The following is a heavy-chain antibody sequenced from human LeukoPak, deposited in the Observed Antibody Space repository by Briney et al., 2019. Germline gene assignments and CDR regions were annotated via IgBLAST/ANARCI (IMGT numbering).Heavy chain of an antibody. J-gene: IGHJ4*02. CDR1: VYTSRNYG. V-gene: IGHV1-18*01. Sequence: GSAKDSCKPSVYTSRNYGISWVRQAPQQGLECMGWIRAYNGDTHYEQKVQGRVIMTTDTSTSTAYMELRSLRSDDTAVYYRARDPSNTSGYQIYFDYWGQGTLVTVSS. CDR3: ARDPSNTSGYQIYFDY. D-gene: IGHD3-3*01. CDR2: IRAYNGDT.